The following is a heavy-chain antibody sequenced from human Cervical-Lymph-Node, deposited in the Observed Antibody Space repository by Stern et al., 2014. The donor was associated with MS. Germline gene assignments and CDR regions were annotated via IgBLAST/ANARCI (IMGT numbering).Heavy chain of an antibody. CDR2: IYNTGRT. CDR1: GGSVNSAGDY. V-gene: IGHV4-61*08. Sequence: QLQLQESGPGLVKPSETLSLRCTVSGGSVNSAGDYWSWIRQPPGKGLEWIGYIYNTGRTNYNPSVKSRVTISVDMSKNQFSLKLSSVTPADTAMYYCARDRQRAGSDIRGIDVWGQGTTVIVSS. D-gene: IGHD3-10*01. CDR3: ARDRQRAGSDIRGIDV. J-gene: IGHJ6*02.